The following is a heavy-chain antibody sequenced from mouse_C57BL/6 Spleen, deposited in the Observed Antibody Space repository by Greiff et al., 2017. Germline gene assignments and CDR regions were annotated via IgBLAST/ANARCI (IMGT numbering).Heavy chain of an antibody. CDR2: IYPGDGDT. V-gene: IGHV1-80*01. CDR1: GYAFSSYW. D-gene: IGHD3-2*02. CDR3: AGQLREGALDY. Sequence: QVQLQQSGAELVKPGASVKISCKASGYAFSSYWMNWVKQRPGKGLEWIGQIYPGDGDTNYNGKFKGKATLTADKSSSTAYMQLSSLTSEDSAVYFCAGQLREGALDYWGKGTSVTVSS. J-gene: IGHJ4*01.